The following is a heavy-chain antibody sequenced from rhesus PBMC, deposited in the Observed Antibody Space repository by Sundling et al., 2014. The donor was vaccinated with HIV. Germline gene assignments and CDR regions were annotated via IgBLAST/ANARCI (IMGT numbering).Heavy chain of an antibody. J-gene: IGHJ6*01. V-gene: IGHV4-169*02. D-gene: IGHD3-9*01. CDR2: IYGGSTTA. CDR1: GGSISSNF. Sequence: QLQLQESGPGLVKPSETLSVTCAVSGGSISSNFWSWIRQAPGKGLEWIGYIYGGSTTAKDNPSLKSRVTISKDTSRNQISLKVTSVTAADTAVYYCGRDDEDDDDYYPPPLESWGQGVDVTVYS. CDR3: GRDDEDDDDYYPPPLES.